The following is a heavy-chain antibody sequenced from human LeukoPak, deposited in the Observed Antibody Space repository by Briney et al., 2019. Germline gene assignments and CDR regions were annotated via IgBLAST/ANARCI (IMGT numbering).Heavy chain of an antibody. CDR1: GYTFTSYG. J-gene: IGHJ3*02. CDR3: ARDPHDYGDHDAFDI. V-gene: IGHV1-18*01. D-gene: IGHD4-17*01. CDR2: ISAYNGNT. Sequence: WASVKVSCKASGYTFTSYGISWVRQAPGQGLEWMGWISAYNGNTNYAQKLQGRVTMTTDTSTSTAYMELRSLRSDDTAVYYCARDPHDYGDHDAFDIWGQGTMVTVSS.